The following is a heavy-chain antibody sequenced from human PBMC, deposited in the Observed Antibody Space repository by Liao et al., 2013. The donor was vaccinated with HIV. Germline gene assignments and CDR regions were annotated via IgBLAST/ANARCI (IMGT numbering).Heavy chain of an antibody. V-gene: IGHV4-59*01. CDR2: IYSSGST. J-gene: IGHJ4*02. Sequence: QVHLQESGPGLVKPSETLSLTCTVSGGSISGYYWSWIRQPPGKGLEWIGYIYSSGSTNHNPSLKSRVTISVDTSKNQFSLKLTSVTAADTAIYYCARDKEVFDYWGQGTLVAVSS. CDR1: GGSISGYY. CDR3: ARDKEVFDY.